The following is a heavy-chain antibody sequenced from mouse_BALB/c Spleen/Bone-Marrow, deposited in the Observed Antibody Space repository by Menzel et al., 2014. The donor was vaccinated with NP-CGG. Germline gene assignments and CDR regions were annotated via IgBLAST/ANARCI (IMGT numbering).Heavy chain of an antibody. CDR1: GFTFSDFY. Sequence: EVQGVESGGGLVQPGGSLRLSCATSGFTFSDFYMEWIRQSPGKRLEWIAASRNKANDYTTEYSASVKGRFIVSRDTSQSILYLQMNALRAEDTAIYYCARDPRWLLAMDYWGQGTSVTVSS. CDR2: SRNKANDYTT. J-gene: IGHJ4*01. CDR3: ARDPRWLLAMDY. V-gene: IGHV7-1*02. D-gene: IGHD2-3*01.